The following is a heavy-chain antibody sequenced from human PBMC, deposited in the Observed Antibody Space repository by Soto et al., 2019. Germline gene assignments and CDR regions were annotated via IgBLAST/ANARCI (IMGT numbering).Heavy chain of an antibody. J-gene: IGHJ6*02. CDR2: LGAARDP. D-gene: IGHD1-26*01. CDR3: ARAYLGRLPRRADYYYAMDV. V-gene: IGHV3-13*05. Sequence: VQLVESGGGSVQPGESLRLSCAASGFSFRDYDMHWVRQRKGKGLEWVSALGAARDPYYVGSVKGRFSVSRDNAQNSLFLQMNNLRVDATAVYFCARAYLGRLPRRADYYYAMDVWGRGTTVTVSS. CDR1: GFSFRDYD.